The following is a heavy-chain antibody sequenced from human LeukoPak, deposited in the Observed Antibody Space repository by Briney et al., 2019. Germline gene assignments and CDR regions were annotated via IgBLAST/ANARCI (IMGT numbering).Heavy chain of an antibody. V-gene: IGHV3-66*01. CDR1: EFSVSSNY. CDR2: IYSGGTT. CDR3: ARKSDSLMLRGGDC. Sequence: GGSLRLSCAASEFSVSSNYMTWVRQAPGKGLGCVSIIYSGGTTYYADSVRGRFTISRDNSKNTLYLQMDRLRVEDTAVYYCARKSDSLMLRGGDCWGQGTRVTVSS. D-gene: IGHD3-10*01. J-gene: IGHJ4*02.